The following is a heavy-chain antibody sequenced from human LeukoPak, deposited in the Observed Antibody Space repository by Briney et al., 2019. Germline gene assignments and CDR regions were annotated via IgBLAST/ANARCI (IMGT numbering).Heavy chain of an antibody. D-gene: IGHD1-26*01. Sequence: GGSLRLSCAASGFTFSSYWMSWVRQAPGKGLEWVANIKQDGSEKYYVDSVKGRFTISRDNAKNSLYLQMNSLRAEDTAVYYCARDMTGSSGSGPSYYYYYGMDVWGQGTTVTVSS. CDR1: GFTFSSYW. V-gene: IGHV3-7*01. J-gene: IGHJ6*02. CDR3: ARDMTGSSGSGPSYYYYYGMDV. CDR2: IKQDGSEK.